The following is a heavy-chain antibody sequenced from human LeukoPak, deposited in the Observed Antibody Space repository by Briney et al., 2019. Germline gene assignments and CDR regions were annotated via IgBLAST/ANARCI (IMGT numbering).Heavy chain of an antibody. CDR1: GFTFSSYD. Sequence: GGSLRLSCAASGFTFSSYDMHWVRQATGKGLEWVSAIGTAGDTYYPGSVKGRFTISRENAKNSLYLQMNSLRAGDTAAYYCARYRPLWQLATSDAFDIWGQGTMVTVSS. D-gene: IGHD6-13*01. V-gene: IGHV3-13*01. CDR2: IGTAGDT. J-gene: IGHJ3*02. CDR3: ARYRPLWQLATSDAFDI.